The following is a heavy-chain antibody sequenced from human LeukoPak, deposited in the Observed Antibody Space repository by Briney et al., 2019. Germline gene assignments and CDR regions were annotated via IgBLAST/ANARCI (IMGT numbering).Heavy chain of an antibody. V-gene: IGHV4-38-2*02. Sequence: SESLSLTCTVSGYSISSGYYWGWIRQPPGKGLEWIGSIYHSGSTYYNPSLKSRVTISVDTSKNQFSLKLSSVTAADTAVYYCARVIVVVPAAMRQGDYFDYWGQGTLVTVSS. CDR1: GYSISSGYY. D-gene: IGHD2-2*01. CDR2: IYHSGST. CDR3: ARVIVVVPAAMRQGDYFDY. J-gene: IGHJ4*02.